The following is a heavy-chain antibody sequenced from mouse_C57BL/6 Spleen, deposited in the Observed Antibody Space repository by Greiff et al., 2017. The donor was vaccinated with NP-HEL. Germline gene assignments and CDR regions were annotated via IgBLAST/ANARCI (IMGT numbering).Heavy chain of an antibody. D-gene: IGHD2-5*01. CDR3: ARRRDSNYAMDY. V-gene: IGHV1-81*01. CDR2: IYPRSGNT. Sequence: VQLQQSGAELARPGASVKLSCKASGYTFTSYGISWVKQRTGQGLEWIGEIYPRSGNTYYNEKFKGKATLTADKSSSTAYMELRSLTSEDSAVYFCARRRDSNYAMDYWGQGTSVTVSS. CDR1: GYTFTSYG. J-gene: IGHJ4*01.